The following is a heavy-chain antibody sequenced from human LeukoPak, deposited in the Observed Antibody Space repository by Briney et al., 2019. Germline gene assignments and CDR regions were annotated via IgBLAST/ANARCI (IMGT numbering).Heavy chain of an antibody. CDR3: ARVDCSSTSCYIWFDP. J-gene: IGHJ5*02. D-gene: IGHD2-2*02. CDR2: VNRDGSST. Sequence: PGGSLRLSCAASGFTFSSYWMHWVRQAPGKGVGWVSRVNRDGSSTNYADSVKGRFTISRDNAKNTVYLQMNSLRAEDTAVYYCARVDCSSTSCYIWFDPWGQRTLVTVSS. CDR1: GFTFSSYW. V-gene: IGHV3-74*01.